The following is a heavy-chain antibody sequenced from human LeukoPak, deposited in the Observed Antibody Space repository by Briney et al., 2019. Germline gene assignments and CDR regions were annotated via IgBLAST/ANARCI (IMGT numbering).Heavy chain of an antibody. V-gene: IGHV3-30*03. J-gene: IGHJ3*02. CDR3: ARVVHDYGDYAKPSNAFDI. CDR1: GFTFSSYG. Sequence: GGSLRLSCAASGFTFSSYGMHWVRQAPGKGLEWVAVISYDGSNKYYADSVKGRFTISRDNSKNTLYLQMNSLRAEDTAVYYCARVVHDYGDYAKPSNAFDIWGQGTMVTVSS. CDR2: ISYDGSNK. D-gene: IGHD4-17*01.